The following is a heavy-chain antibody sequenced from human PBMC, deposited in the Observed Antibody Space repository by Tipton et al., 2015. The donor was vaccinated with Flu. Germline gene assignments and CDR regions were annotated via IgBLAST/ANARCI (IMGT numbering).Heavy chain of an antibody. CDR3: ARRGGGYKYLYGMDV. D-gene: IGHD5-12*01. V-gene: IGHV4-39*01. CDR2: VYYYGNT. CDR1: GGSIVDSSYY. Sequence: SGGSIVDSSYYWDWIRQSPGKGLEWIGSVYYYGNTYYNPSLKSRVTISVDTSKNQFSLKLSSVTAADTAVYYCARRGGGYKYLYGMDVWGQGTTVTVSS. J-gene: IGHJ6*02.